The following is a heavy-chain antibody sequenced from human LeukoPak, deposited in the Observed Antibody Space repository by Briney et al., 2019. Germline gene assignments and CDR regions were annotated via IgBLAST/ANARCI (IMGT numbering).Heavy chain of an antibody. CDR3: AREEVGVAGTEVYYYYGMDV. V-gene: IGHV1-2*02. CDR2: INPNSGGT. Sequence: ASVKVSCKASGYTFTSYGISWVRQAPGQGLEWMGWINPNSGGTNYAQKFQGRVTMTRDTSISTAYMELSRLRSDDTAVYYCAREEVGVAGTEVYYYYGMDVWGQGTTVTVSS. CDR1: GYTFTSYG. J-gene: IGHJ6*02. D-gene: IGHD6-19*01.